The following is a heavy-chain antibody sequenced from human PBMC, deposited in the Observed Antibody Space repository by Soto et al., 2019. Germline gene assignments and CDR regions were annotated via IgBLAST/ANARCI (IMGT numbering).Heavy chain of an antibody. CDR2: IKSKTDVGTT. Sequence: EVQLVESGGGLVKPGGSLRLSCAASGFTFRNAWMSWVRQAPGKGLELVGRIKSKTDVGTTDYAAPVKGRVPISRDDSKNTLYLQMNRLKTADTAVYYCKRDGSGSYDWGPGTLVTVAS. CDR3: KRDGSGSYD. CDR1: GFTFRNAW. V-gene: IGHV3-15*01. D-gene: IGHD3-10*01. J-gene: IGHJ4*02.